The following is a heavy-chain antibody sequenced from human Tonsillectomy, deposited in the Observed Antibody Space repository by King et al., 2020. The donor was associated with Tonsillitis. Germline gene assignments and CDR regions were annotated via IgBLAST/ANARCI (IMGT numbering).Heavy chain of an antibody. J-gene: IGHJ4*02. D-gene: IGHD5-24*01. Sequence: VQLVESGGGLVQPGGSLRLSCAASGFTFTSSAMNWVRQASGKGLEWVSGSSVSSGRIYYEDSVMGRFTISRDNSKNRLFLQMDNLRVEDTALYYCAKRSRDGHNSPVDDWGQGTQVSVSS. V-gene: IGHV3-23*04. CDR1: GFTFTSSA. CDR2: SSVSSGRI. CDR3: AKRSRDGHNSPVDD.